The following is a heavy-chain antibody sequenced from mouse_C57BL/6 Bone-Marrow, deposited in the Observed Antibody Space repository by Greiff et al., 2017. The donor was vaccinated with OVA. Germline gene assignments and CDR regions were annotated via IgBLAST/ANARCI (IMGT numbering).Heavy chain of an antibody. V-gene: IGHV1-9*01. CDR1: GYTFTGYW. CDR3: ARESPYYAMDY. CDR2: ILPGSGST. J-gene: IGHJ4*01. Sequence: QVQLQQPGAELMKPGASVKLSCKASGYTFTGYWIEWVKQRPGHGLEWIGEILPGSGSTNYNEKFKGKATFTADTSSNTAYMQLSSLTTEDSAIYYGARESPYYAMDYWGQGTAVTVTS.